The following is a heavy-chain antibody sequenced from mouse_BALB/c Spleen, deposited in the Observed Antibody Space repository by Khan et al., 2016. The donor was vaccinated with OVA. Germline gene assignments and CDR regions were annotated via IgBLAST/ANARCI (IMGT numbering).Heavy chain of an antibody. CDR2: IWAGGST. CDR3: ARAWMMSKDSFDY. D-gene: IGHD2-3*01. CDR1: GFSLTTYG. J-gene: IGHJ2*01. Sequence: QVQLKESGPGLVAPSQSLSITCTVSGFSLTTYGVHWFRQPPGNGLEWLGIIWAGGSTNYNSAIMSRLTNGKDNSKSQVLVKKNRRQTGDTAVYYCARAWMMSKDSFDYWGQGTPLTVSS. V-gene: IGHV2-9*02.